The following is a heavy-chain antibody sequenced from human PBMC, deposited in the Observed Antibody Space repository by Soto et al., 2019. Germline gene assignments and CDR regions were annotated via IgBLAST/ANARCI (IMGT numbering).Heavy chain of an antibody. Sequence: QLQLRESGPGLVKPSETLSLTCTVSGDSISSSRFYWGWIRQPPGKGLEWIGSIYYNGNTLYNLSLQSRVSISSDTSKNHFSLSLISVTATDTAVYYCVRQEGYRAGCPGYWGQGSQVTVPS. CDR3: VRQEGYRAGCPGY. D-gene: IGHD5-18*01. V-gene: IGHV4-39*01. CDR2: IYYNGNT. CDR1: GDSISSSRFY. J-gene: IGHJ4*02.